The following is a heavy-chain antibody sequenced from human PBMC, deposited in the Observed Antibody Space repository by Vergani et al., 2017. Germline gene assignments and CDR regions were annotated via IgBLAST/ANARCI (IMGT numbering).Heavy chain of an antibody. Sequence: QVQLVESGGGLVKPGGSLRLSCAASGFSFSNYYMTWIRQAPGKGLEWVSYISGSGSSIFYADSVKGRFTISRDNSKNTLDLQMNSLRTQDTAVYYCAKAGSVTSGSLQYNFYMDVWGKGTTVTVS. D-gene: IGHD3-10*01. J-gene: IGHJ6*03. V-gene: IGHV3-11*04. CDR1: GFSFSNYY. CDR2: ISGSGSSI. CDR3: AKAGSVTSGSLQYNFYMDV.